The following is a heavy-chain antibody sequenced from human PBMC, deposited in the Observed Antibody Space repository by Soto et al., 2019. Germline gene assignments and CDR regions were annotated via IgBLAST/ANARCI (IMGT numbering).Heavy chain of an antibody. Sequence: QVQLVQSGAEVKKPGSSVRVSCKTSGGTFRTSAISWVRQVPGQGLEWMGGIMPVFPTPDYAQKFQGRVTITADESTSTVYMELSSLRSEDTAVYYCARDKDRQQLGGNYYYILDVWGQGTTVTVSS. CDR1: GGTFRTSA. V-gene: IGHV1-69*12. CDR2: IMPVFPTP. D-gene: IGHD3-3*02. CDR3: ARDKDRQQLGGNYYYILDV. J-gene: IGHJ6*02.